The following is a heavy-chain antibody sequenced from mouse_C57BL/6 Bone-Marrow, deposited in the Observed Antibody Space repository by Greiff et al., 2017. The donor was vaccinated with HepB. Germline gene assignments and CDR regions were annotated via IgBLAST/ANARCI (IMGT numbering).Heavy chain of an antibody. CDR1: GYTFTDYN. J-gene: IGHJ3*01. Sequence: EVKVVESGPELVKPGASVKIPCKASGYTFTDYNMDWVKQSHGKSLEWIGDINPNNGGTIYNQKFKGKATLTVDKSSSTAYMELRSLTSEDTAVYYCARSPHYYGRGWFAYWGQGTLVTVSA. CDR2: INPNNGGT. D-gene: IGHD1-1*01. CDR3: ARSPHYYGRGWFAY. V-gene: IGHV1-18*01.